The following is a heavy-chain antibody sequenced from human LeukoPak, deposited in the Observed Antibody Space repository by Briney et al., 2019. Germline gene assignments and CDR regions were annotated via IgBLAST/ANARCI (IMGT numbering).Heavy chain of an antibody. V-gene: IGHV4-59*08. CDR3: ARVIRRDGYNYDGFDI. CDR1: GDSISTYY. CDR2: IYSSGNT. D-gene: IGHD5-24*01. Sequence: KPSETLSLTCTVSGDSISTYYWSWIRQAPGRGLEWIGFIYSSGNTKYNPSLKSRVTMSIDTSKNQFSLKVSPVTAADTAVYYCARVIRRDGYNYDGFDIWGQGTMVTVSS. J-gene: IGHJ3*02.